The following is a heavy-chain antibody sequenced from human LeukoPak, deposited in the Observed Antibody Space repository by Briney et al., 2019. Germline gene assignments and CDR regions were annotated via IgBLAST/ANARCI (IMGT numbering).Heavy chain of an antibody. D-gene: IGHD6-19*01. J-gene: IGHJ4*02. CDR3: AKDLGSSGWYIDY. V-gene: IGHV3-23*01. Sequence: GGSLRLSCVVSGFTFNSYAMNWVRQAPGKGLEWVSSNSGGSSYYADSVKGRFTISRDNSKNTLYLQMNSLRAEDTAVYYCAKDLGSSGWYIDYWGQGTLVTVSS. CDR1: GFTFNSYA. CDR2: NSGGSS.